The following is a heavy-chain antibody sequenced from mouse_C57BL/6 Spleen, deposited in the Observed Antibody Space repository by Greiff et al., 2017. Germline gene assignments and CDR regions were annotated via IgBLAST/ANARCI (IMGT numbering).Heavy chain of an antibody. CDR3: ARRDYGNYPAWFAY. J-gene: IGHJ3*01. V-gene: IGHV1-69*01. CDR2: IDPSGSYT. Sequence: QVQLQQPGAELVMPGASVKLSCKASGYTFTSYWMHWVKQRPGQGLEWIGEIDPSGSYTNYNQKFKGKSTLTVDKSSSTAYMQLSSLTSEDSAVXYCARRDYGNYPAWFAYWGQGTLVTVSA. D-gene: IGHD2-1*01. CDR1: GYTFTSYW.